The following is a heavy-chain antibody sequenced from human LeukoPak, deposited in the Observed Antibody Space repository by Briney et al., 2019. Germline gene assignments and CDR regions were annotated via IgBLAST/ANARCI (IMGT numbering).Heavy chain of an antibody. V-gene: IGHV4-34*01. CDR1: GVSISRYY. Sequence: SETLSLTCTVSGVSISRYYWSWIRQPPGKGLEWIGEINHSGSTNYNPSLKSRVTISVNTSKNQFSLKLSSVTAADTAVYYCARRCLYGYFDYWGQGTLVTVSS. D-gene: IGHD5/OR15-5a*01. J-gene: IGHJ4*02. CDR3: ARRCLYGYFDY. CDR2: INHSGST.